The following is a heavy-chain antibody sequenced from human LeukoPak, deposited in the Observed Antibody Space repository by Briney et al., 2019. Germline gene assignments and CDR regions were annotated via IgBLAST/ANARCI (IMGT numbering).Heavy chain of an antibody. CDR3: AKIPARGYSSYV. D-gene: IGHD5-18*01. CDR1: GFTFSSYA. Sequence: PGGSLRLSCAASGFTFSSYAMSWVRQAPGKGLEWVSAISGSGGSTYYADSVKGRLTISRDNSKNTLYLQMNSLRAEDTAVYYCAKIPARGYSSYVWGQGTLVTVSS. V-gene: IGHV3-23*01. CDR2: ISGSGGST. J-gene: IGHJ4*02.